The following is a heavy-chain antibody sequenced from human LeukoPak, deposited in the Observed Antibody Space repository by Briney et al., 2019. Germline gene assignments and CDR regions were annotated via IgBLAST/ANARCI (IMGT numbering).Heavy chain of an antibody. Sequence: GGSLRLSCAASGFTFSSYAMTWVRQAPGKGLEWVSAISGSGGSTYFADSVKGRFTVSRDNSKDTLYLQMNSLRAEDTAVYYCAEDHQGYWADSFDYWGQGTLVTVSS. CDR1: GFTFSSYA. V-gene: IGHV3-23*01. CDR2: ISGSGGST. CDR3: AEDHQGYWADSFDY. J-gene: IGHJ4*02. D-gene: IGHD6-13*01.